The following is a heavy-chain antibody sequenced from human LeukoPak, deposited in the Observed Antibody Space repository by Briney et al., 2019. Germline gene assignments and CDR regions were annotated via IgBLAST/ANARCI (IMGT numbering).Heavy chain of an antibody. V-gene: IGHV3-23*01. D-gene: IGHD4-17*01. CDR2: LGGGGIDT. J-gene: IGHJ6*03. CDR1: GFTFSNYA. CDR3: AKDRCQIYYNYYMDV. Sequence: PGGSLRLSCAASGFTFSNYAMGWVRQAPGKGLEWVSTLGGGGIDTYYADSVKGRFTISRDNSKNTLYLQMNSLRAEDTAVYYCAKDRCQIYYNYYMDVWGKGTTVTVSS.